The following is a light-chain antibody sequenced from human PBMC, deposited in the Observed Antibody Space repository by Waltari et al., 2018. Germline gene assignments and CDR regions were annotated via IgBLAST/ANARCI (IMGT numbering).Light chain of an antibody. CDR3: QQANSFPIT. CDR2: AAS. CDR1: QTIKRY. V-gene: IGKV1-39*01. Sequence: DIQMTQSPSSLSASVGDRVAITCRASQTIKRYLNWYQLKPGKAPKLLIYAASSLQSGVPSRFSGSGSGTDFTLTISSLQPEDFATYYCQQANSFPITFGQGTRLEIK. J-gene: IGKJ5*01.